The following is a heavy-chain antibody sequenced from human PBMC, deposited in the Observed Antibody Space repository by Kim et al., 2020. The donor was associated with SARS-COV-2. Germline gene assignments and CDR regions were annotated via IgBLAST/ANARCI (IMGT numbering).Heavy chain of an antibody. D-gene: IGHD3-10*01. CDR3: AKAWAGGSGSYGMDV. Sequence: GGSLRLSCAASGFTFSSYAMSWVRQAPGKGLEWVSVIYSGGSSTYYADSVKGRFTISRDNSKNTLYLQMNSLRAEDTAVYYCAKAWAGGSGSYGMDVWGQGTTVTVSS. CDR2: IYSGGSST. CDR1: GFTFSSYA. J-gene: IGHJ6*02. V-gene: IGHV3-23*03.